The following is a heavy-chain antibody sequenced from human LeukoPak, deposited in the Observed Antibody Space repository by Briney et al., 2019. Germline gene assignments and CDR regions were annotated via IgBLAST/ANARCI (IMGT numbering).Heavy chain of an antibody. Sequence: GGSLRLSCAASGFTFRSSDMHWVRQAPGEGLEWVSVISYDGGIKYYADSVKGRFIISRDNSKNLLYLQMNSLKAEDTAVYYCVKAPYSGSYYYFDYGGRGTLVTVS. CDR1: GFTFRSSD. D-gene: IGHD1-26*01. V-gene: IGHV3-30*18. CDR3: VKAPYSGSYYYFDY. CDR2: ISYDGGIK. J-gene: IGHJ4*02.